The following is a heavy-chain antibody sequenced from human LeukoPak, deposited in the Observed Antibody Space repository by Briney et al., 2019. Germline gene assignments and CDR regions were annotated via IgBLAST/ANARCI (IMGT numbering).Heavy chain of an antibody. CDR3: ARVDTTTYYYYGMDV. Sequence: ASVKVSCKASGYTFTSYAMHWVRQAPGQRLEWMGWINAGNGNTKYSQRFQGRVTITRDTSASTAYMKLSSLRSEDTAVYYCARVDTTTYYYYGMDVWGQGTTVTVSS. D-gene: IGHD1-26*01. V-gene: IGHV1-3*01. CDR1: GYTFTSYA. J-gene: IGHJ6*02. CDR2: INAGNGNT.